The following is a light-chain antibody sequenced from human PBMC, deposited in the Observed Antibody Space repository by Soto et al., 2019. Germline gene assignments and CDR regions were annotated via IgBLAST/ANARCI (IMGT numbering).Light chain of an antibody. V-gene: IGKV3-11*01. CDR1: LSVSSD. Sequence: EVLMKQSPATLSVSPGDRVTLSCRASLSVSSDLAWYQQKPGQAPRLLIYGASSRATGIPDRFSGSGSGTDFTLTISSLEPEDSAVYYCQQRYNWPRTFGQGTKVDIK. J-gene: IGKJ1*01. CDR3: QQRYNWPRT. CDR2: GAS.